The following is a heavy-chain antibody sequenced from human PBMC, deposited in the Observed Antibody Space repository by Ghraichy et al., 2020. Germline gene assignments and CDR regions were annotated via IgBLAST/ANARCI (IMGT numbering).Heavy chain of an antibody. CDR1: GGSISSYY. D-gene: IGHD1-1*01. V-gene: IGHV4-4*07. CDR2: IYTSGST. CDR3: ARDLIIDWNDAGFDY. Sequence: SETLSLTCTVSGGSISSYYWSLIRQPAGKGLEWIGRIYTSGSTNYNPSLKSRVTMSVDTSKNQFSLKLSSVTAADTAVYYCARDLIIDWNDAGFDYWGQGTLVTVSS. J-gene: IGHJ4*02.